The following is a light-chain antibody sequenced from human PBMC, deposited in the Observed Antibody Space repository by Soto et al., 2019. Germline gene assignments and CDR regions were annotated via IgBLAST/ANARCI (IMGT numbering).Light chain of an antibody. Sequence: QSALTQPASVSGSPGQSITISCTGTSSDVGSYNLVSWYQQHPGKAPKLMIYEVSKRPSGLPNRFSASKSGNTASLTISGLQAEDEADYYCCSYARSSTYVFGTGTKVTVL. J-gene: IGLJ1*01. V-gene: IGLV2-23*02. CDR1: SSDVGSYNL. CDR2: EVS. CDR3: CSYARSSTYV.